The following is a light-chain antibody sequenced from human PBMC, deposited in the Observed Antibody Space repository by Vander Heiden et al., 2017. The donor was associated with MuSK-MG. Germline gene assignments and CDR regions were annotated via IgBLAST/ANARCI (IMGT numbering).Light chain of an antibody. CDR2: QDS. CDR1: KLGDKY. CDR3: QAWDSSTAV. Sequence: SYELPQPPSVSVSPGQTASITCSGDKLGDKYACWYQQKPGQSPVLVIYQDSKRTSGIPERFSGSNSGNTATLTISGTQAMDEADYYCQAWDSSTAVFGTGTKVTVL. V-gene: IGLV3-1*01. J-gene: IGLJ1*01.